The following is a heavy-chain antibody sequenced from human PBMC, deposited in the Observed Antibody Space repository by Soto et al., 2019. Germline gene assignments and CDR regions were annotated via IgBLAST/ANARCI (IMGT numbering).Heavy chain of an antibody. J-gene: IGHJ4*02. CDR1: GLTFSHYG. D-gene: IGHD6-19*01. V-gene: IGHV3-33*03. CDR3: AKDRGWYSFDY. Sequence: GGSLRLSCVASGLTFSHYGMHWVRQVPGKGLEWVAVISCDGSLKFYEDSVKGRFTISRDNAKNSLYLQMNSLRAEDTAVYYCAKDRGWYSFDYWGQGTLVTVSS. CDR2: ISCDGSLK.